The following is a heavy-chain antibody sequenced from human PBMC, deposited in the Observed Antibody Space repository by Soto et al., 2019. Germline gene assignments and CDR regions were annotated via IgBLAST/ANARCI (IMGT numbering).Heavy chain of an antibody. CDR2: IIPIFGTA. D-gene: IGHD3-3*01. CDR3: AGGSNYDFWSGYYNWFDP. V-gene: IGHV1-69*06. Sequence: SVKVSCKASGGTFSSYAISWVRQAPVQGLEWMGWIIPIFGTANYAQKFQGRVTITADTSTSKAYMELRSLRPDDRALYYCAGGSNYDFWSGYYNWFDPWGQGTLVTVSS. J-gene: IGHJ5*01. CDR1: GGTFSSYA.